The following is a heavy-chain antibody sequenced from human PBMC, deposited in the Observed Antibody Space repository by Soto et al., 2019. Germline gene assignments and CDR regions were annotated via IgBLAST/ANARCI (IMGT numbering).Heavy chain of an antibody. V-gene: IGHV3-48*02. J-gene: IGHJ4*02. Sequence: GGSLRLSCAASGFTFSSFAMNWVRQAPGKGLEWVSNISVSGLTTNYTDSVKGRFTVSRDDAKGSVFLQMNGLKDEDTDVYFCAGEHDWNFDYWGEGVLVTVSS. CDR3: AGEHDWNFDY. CDR1: GFTFSSFA. CDR2: ISVSGLTT. D-gene: IGHD1-1*01.